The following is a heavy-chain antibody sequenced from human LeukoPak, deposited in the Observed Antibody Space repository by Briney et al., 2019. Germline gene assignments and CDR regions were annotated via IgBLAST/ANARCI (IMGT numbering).Heavy chain of an antibody. V-gene: IGHV1-2*02. CDR3: ARDLGGYCSGGSCLNWFDP. Sequence: ASVKVSSKASGYTFTGYYMHWVRQAPGQGLEWMGWINPNSGGTNYAQKFQGRVTMTRDTSISTAYMELSRLRSDDTAVYYCARDLGGYCSGGSCLNWFDPWGQETLVTVSS. CDR1: GYTFTGYY. CDR2: INPNSGGT. D-gene: IGHD2-15*01. J-gene: IGHJ5*02.